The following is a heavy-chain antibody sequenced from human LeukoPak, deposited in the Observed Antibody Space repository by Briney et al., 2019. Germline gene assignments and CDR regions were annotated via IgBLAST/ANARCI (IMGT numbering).Heavy chain of an antibody. V-gene: IGHV3-30*04. D-gene: IGHD4-23*01. CDR3: ARSGGGNSSPS. CDR2: ISYDGSNK. Sequence: GGSLRLSCAASGFTFSSYAMHWVRQAPGKGLEWVAVISYDGSNKYYADSVKGRFTISRDNSKNTLYLQMNSLRAEDTAVYYCARSGGGNSSPSWGQGTLVTVSS. CDR1: GFTFSSYA. J-gene: IGHJ5*02.